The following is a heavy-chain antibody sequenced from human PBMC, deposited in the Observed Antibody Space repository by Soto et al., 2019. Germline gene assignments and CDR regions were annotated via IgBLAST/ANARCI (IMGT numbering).Heavy chain of an antibody. D-gene: IGHD2-15*01. Sequence: ASVKVSCKASGYTFTGYYTHWVRQAPGQGLEWMGWINPNSGGTKYPQKFQGRVTMTRDTSITTVYMSLTGLKSDDTAVYYCARDLEKGGGSAGFDYCGHGTLVTVS. CDR3: ARDLEKGGGSAGFDY. CDR1: GYTFTGYY. CDR2: INPNSGGT. V-gene: IGHV1-2*02. J-gene: IGHJ4*01.